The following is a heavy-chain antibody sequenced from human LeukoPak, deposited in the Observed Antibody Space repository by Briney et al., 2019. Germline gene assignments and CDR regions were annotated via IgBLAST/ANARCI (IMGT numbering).Heavy chain of an antibody. CDR2: ITYDGSNK. Sequence: GGSLRLSCAASGFSFKDYNIHWVRQAPGKGLEWVAVITYDGSNKYYTDSVKGRFTISRDNSKNTLYLQMNSLRAEDTAVYYCAKDLSSGWPDAFDIWGQGTMVTVSS. CDR1: GFSFKDYN. J-gene: IGHJ3*02. V-gene: IGHV3-30*18. D-gene: IGHD6-19*01. CDR3: AKDLSSGWPDAFDI.